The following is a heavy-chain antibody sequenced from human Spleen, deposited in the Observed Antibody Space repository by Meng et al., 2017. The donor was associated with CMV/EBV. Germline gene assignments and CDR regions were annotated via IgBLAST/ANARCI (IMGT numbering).Heavy chain of an antibody. CDR2: ISAYNGNT. J-gene: IGHJ5*02. CDR3: ARDLWEWTLDNWFDP. V-gene: IGHV1-18*01. CDR1: GYSFTNYG. D-gene: IGHD3-3*01. Sequence: ASVKVSCKASGYSFTNYGISWVRQAPGQGLEWMGWISAYNGNTNYAQNLQDRVTMITDTSTSTAYMELRSLRSADTAVYYCARDLWEWTLDNWFDPWGQGTLVTVSS.